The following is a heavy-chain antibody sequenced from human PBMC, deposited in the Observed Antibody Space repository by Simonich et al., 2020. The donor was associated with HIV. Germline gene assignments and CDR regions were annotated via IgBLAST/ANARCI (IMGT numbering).Heavy chain of an antibody. D-gene: IGHD1-26*01. CDR1: GYTYINYG. J-gene: IGHJ4*02. CDR2: ITVNNGNT. CDR3: ARDLPIGSYFDY. Sequence: QVHLVQSGAEVKKPGASVKVSCKASGYTYINYGINWVRQAPGQGLEWMGRITVNNGNTDSAQKFRGRLTLTTDTSTTTAYMELRSLRSDDTAVYYCARDLPIGSYFDYWGQGTLVTVSS. V-gene: IGHV1-18*01.